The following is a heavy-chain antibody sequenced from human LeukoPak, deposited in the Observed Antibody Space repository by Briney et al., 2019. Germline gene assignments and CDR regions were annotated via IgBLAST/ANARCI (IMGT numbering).Heavy chain of an antibody. J-gene: IGHJ4*02. CDR1: GYTFTDYY. D-gene: IGHD2-21*02. CDR2: VDPEDGET. Sequence: ASVKVSCKASGYTFTDYYMHWVQQAPGKGLEWIGRVDPEDGETIYAEKLQGRVTITADTSTDKAYMELSSLRSEDTAVYYCAPSGAYCGGDCYGEYWGQGTLVSVSS. V-gene: IGHV1-69-2*01. CDR3: APSGAYCGGDCYGEY.